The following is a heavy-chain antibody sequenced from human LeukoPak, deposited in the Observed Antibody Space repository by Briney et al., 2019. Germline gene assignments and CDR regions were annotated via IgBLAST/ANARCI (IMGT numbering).Heavy chain of an antibody. CDR2: ISWNSGSI. V-gene: IGHV3-9*01. Sequence: PGGSLRLSCAASGFTFDDYAMHWVRQAPGKGLEWVSGISWNSGSIGYADSVKGRFTISRDNAKNSLYLQMNSLRAEDTALYYCAKEAAASGFDYWGQGTLVTVSS. CDR1: GFTFDDYA. CDR3: AKEAAASGFDY. J-gene: IGHJ4*02. D-gene: IGHD2-2*01.